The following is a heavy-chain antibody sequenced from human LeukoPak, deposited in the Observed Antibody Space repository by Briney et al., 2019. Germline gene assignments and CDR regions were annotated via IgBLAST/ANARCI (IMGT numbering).Heavy chain of an antibody. CDR3: AKNPDIVVVVAALGMDV. J-gene: IGHJ6*02. V-gene: IGHV3-23*01. Sequence: QPGGSLRLSCAASGFTFSSYAMSWVRQAPGKGLEWVSAISGSGGSTYYADSVKGRFTISRDNSKNTLYLQMNSLRAEDTAVYYCAKNPDIVVVVAALGMDVWGQGTTVTVSS. CDR1: GFTFSSYA. D-gene: IGHD2-15*01. CDR2: ISGSGGST.